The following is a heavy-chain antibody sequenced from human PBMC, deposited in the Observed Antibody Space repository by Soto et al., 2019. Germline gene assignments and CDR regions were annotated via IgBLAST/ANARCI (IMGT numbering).Heavy chain of an antibody. CDR3: ARYASGSSFFDY. J-gene: IGHJ4*01. CDR1: SGSISTLNW. V-gene: IGHV4-4*02. Sequence: QVQLQESGPGLVKPSETLSLTCAVSSGSISTLNWWTWVRQPPGKGLEWIGEIYHSGSTNYNPSLKSRVTMSVDKSKNQFSLKLSSVTAADTAIYYCARYASGSSFFDYWGHGTLVTASS. D-gene: IGHD3-10*01. CDR2: IYHSGST.